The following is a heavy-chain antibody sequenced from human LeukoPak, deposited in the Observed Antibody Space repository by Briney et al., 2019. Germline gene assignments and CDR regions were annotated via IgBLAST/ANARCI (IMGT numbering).Heavy chain of an antibody. CDR2: IIPIFGTA. CDR1: GGTFSSYA. J-gene: IGHJ4*02. D-gene: IGHD2-2*01. Sequence: SVKVSCKSSGGTFSSYAISWVRQAPGQGLEWMGGIIPIFGTANYAQKFQGRVTITADESTSTAYMELSSLRSEDTAVYYCATLGYCSSTSCYATANWGQGTLVTVSS. V-gene: IGHV1-69*13. CDR3: ATLGYCSSTSCYATAN.